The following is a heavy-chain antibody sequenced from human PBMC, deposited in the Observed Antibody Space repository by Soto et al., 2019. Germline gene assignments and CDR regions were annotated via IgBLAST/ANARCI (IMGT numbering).Heavy chain of an antibody. CDR1: GYTFTSYG. D-gene: IGHD2-21*01. Sequence: GASVKVSCKASGYTFTSYGISWVRQAPGQGLEWMGWISAYNGNTNYAQKLQGRVTMTTDTSTSTAYMELRSLRSDDTAVYYCARGPLVALMHPNPNPFDIWGQGTMVPGSS. CDR3: ARGPLVALMHPNPNPFDI. V-gene: IGHV1-18*01. CDR2: ISAYNGNT. J-gene: IGHJ3*02.